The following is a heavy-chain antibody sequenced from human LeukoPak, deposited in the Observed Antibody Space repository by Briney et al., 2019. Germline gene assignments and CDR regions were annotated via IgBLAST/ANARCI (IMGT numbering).Heavy chain of an antibody. CDR3: ARHVGTVTTFV. J-gene: IGHJ3*01. V-gene: IGHV4-39*01. CDR2: MYYSGIT. CDR1: GGSISSRYY. D-gene: IGHD4-17*01. Sequence: PSETLSLTCTVPGGSISSRYYWAWIRQPPGKGLEWIGTMYYSGITYYNPSLKSRVTMSVDTSKNQFSLKLSSVTAADTAVYYCARHVGTVTTFVWGQGTMVTVSS.